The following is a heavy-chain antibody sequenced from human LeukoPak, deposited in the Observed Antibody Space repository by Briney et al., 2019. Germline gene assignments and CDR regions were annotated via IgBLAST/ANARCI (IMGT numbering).Heavy chain of an antibody. D-gene: IGHD3-22*01. Sequence: ASVKVSCKASGYTFTSYGISWVRQAPGQGLEWMGWISAYNGNTNYAQKLQGRVTMTTDTSTSTAYMELRSLRSEDTAVYYCARDRSSHYYDSRGRCFDYWGQGTLVTVSS. J-gene: IGHJ4*02. CDR1: GYTFTSYG. V-gene: IGHV1-18*01. CDR3: ARDRSSHYYDSRGRCFDY. CDR2: ISAYNGNT.